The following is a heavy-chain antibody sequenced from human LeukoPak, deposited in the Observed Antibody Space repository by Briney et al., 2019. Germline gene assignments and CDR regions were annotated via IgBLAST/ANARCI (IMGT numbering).Heavy chain of an antibody. CDR1: GFTFSSYW. CDR3: AKDPGWIFGVVSGMDV. Sequence: QPGGSLRLSCAASGFTFSSYWMHWVRQAPGKGLEWVAVISYDGSNKYYADSVKGRFTISRDNSKNTLYLQMNSLRAEDTAVYYCAKDPGWIFGVVSGMDVWGQGTTVTVSS. D-gene: IGHD3-3*01. CDR2: ISYDGSNK. J-gene: IGHJ6*02. V-gene: IGHV3-30*18.